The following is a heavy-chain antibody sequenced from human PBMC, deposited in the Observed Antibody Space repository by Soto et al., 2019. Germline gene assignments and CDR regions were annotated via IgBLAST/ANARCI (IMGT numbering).Heavy chain of an antibody. CDR1: GFTFSSYA. V-gene: IGHV3-23*01. CDR2: ISGSGGST. Sequence: GGSLRLSCAASGFTFSSYAMTWVRQAPGKGLEWVSAISGSGGSTHYADSVKGRFAISRDNSKNTLYLQMNSPRAEDTAVYYCAKSGNSNSHYYYYMDVWGKGTTVTVSS. J-gene: IGHJ6*03. CDR3: AKSGNSNSHYYYYMDV. D-gene: IGHD4-4*01.